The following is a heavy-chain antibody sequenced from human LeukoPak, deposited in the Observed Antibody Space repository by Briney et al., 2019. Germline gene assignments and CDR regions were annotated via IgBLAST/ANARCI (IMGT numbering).Heavy chain of an antibody. V-gene: IGHV1-8*01. J-gene: IGHJ6*03. Sequence: ASVKVSCKASGYTFTSYDINWVRQATGQGLEWMGWVNPNSGNTGYAQKFQGRVTMTRNTSISTAYMELSSLRSEDTAVYYCARDAYNYGYYYYYYMDVWGKGTTVTISS. D-gene: IGHD5-18*01. CDR2: VNPNSGNT. CDR1: GYTFTSYD. CDR3: ARDAYNYGYYYYYYMDV.